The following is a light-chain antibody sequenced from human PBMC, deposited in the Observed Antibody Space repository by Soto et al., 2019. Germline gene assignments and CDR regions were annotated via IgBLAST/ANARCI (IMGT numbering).Light chain of an antibody. CDR1: QSVGRN. CDR2: YAS. CDR3: QQFNKWPPV. Sequence: EIVMTQSRVTLSVSPGEIASLSCRASQSVGRNLAWYKQKPGQAPRLLIYYASNRATGIPARFSGSGSGTEFTLLISSLQSEDFAVYYCQQFNKWPPVFGPGTKVDIK. J-gene: IGKJ3*01. V-gene: IGKV3-15*01.